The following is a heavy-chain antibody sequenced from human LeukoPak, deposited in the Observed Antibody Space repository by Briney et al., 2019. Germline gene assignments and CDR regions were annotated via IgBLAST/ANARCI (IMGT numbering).Heavy chain of an antibody. Sequence: SGESLKISCKGSGYRFTSFLVGWVRQMPGKGLEWMGIIYPGDSDTRYSPSFQGQVTISADKSISNAYLQWSSRKASDTAIYYCARLAGYCSGGGCSFDAFDIWGQGTVVTVSS. D-gene: IGHD2-15*01. CDR2: IYPGDSDT. J-gene: IGHJ3*02. CDR3: ARLAGYCSGGGCSFDAFDI. V-gene: IGHV5-51*01. CDR1: GYRFTSFL.